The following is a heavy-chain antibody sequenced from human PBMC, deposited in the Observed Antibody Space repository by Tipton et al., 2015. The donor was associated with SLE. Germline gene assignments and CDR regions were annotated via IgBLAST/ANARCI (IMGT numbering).Heavy chain of an antibody. CDR1: GFTVSSNY. D-gene: IGHD6-13*01. J-gene: IGHJ3*02. Sequence: SLRLSCAASGFTVSSNYMTWVRQAPGKGLQWVSVIYGGSRTYYADSVKGRFTITRDNSKNTLDLQMNNLRTEDTAVYYCAKDMDSSSWGAFDIWGQGTTVTVSS. CDR3: AKDMDSSSWGAFDI. CDR2: IYGGSRT. V-gene: IGHV3-53*05.